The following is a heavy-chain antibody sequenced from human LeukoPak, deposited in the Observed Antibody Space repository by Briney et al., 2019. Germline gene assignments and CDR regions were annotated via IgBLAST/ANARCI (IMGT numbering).Heavy chain of an antibody. CDR3: ASSYFDSSSHAFDI. V-gene: IGHV3-7*01. J-gene: IGHJ3*02. CDR1: GFTISDYW. CDR2: INEDGSEK. D-gene: IGHD3-9*01. Sequence: GGSLRLSCAASGFTISDYWMSWVRQAPGKGLEWVANINEDGSEKYYVDSVKGRFTISRDNAKNSLYLQMNSLRAEDTAVYYCASSYFDSSSHAFDIWGHGTMVTVSS.